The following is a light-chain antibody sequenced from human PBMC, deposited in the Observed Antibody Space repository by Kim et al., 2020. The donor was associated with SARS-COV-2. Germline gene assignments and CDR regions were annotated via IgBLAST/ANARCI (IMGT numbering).Light chain of an antibody. V-gene: IGKV3-15*01. CDR3: QQYNYWPGT. J-gene: IGKJ3*01. CDR1: QSVSSN. CDR2: GAS. Sequence: SPGDSATLSCRASQSVSSNLAWYQQRHGQAPRLLIYGASTRATGIPARFSGSGSGTEFTLTISSLQSEDSAVYYCQQYNYWPGTFGPGTKVDIK.